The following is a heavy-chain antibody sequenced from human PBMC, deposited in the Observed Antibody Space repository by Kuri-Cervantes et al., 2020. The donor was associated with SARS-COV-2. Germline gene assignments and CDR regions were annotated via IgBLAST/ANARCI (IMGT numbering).Heavy chain of an antibody. J-gene: IGHJ6*02. D-gene: IGHD6-19*01. CDR2: INSDGSST. CDR1: GFTFSSYW. Sequence: GESLKISCAASGFTFSSYWMHWVRQAPGKGLVWVSRINSDGSSTSYADSVKGRFTISRDNSKNTLYLQMNSLRAEDTAVYYCAKEQWLVREGLGYYGMDVWGQGTTVTVSS. V-gene: IGHV3-74*01. CDR3: AKEQWLVREGLGYYGMDV.